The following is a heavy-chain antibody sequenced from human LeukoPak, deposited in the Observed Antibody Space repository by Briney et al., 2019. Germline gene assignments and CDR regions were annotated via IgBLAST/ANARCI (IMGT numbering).Heavy chain of an antibody. CDR2: IYYSGST. CDR1: GGSISSTRYY. Sequence: SETLSLTCTVSGGSISSTRYYWGWIRQPPGKGLEWIGSIYYSGSTYYNPSLKSRVTMSVDTSKNQFSLKLSSVTAADTAVYYCARSPGEPFDYWGQGTLVTVSS. CDR3: ARSPGEPFDY. D-gene: IGHD7-27*01. J-gene: IGHJ4*02. V-gene: IGHV4-39*01.